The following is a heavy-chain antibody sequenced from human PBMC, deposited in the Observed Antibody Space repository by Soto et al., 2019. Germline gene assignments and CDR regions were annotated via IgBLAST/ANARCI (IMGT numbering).Heavy chain of an antibody. Sequence: PGGSLRLSCAASGFSVKNNYMGWVRQAPGKGLEWVSLIYSGDSTYYTDSVKGRFTISRDNSRNTLYLQMSSLRAEDTAVYYCARDKSWGPGTLVTVSS. CDR2: IYSGDST. CDR3: ARDKS. V-gene: IGHV3-53*01. CDR1: GFSVKNNY. J-gene: IGHJ5*02.